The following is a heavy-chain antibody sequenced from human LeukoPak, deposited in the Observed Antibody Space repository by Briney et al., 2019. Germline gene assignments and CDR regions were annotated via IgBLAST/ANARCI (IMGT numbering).Heavy chain of an antibody. CDR3: ARRGYYDSGAYYIGCYFDY. V-gene: IGHV5-51*01. CDR2: LYSGDSET. Sequence: GESLKISCKGSGYSFTSYWIGWVRQMPGKGLEWMGILYSGDSETRYSPSFQGQVTLSADRSISTAYLQWSSLEASDTAMYYCARRGYYDSGAYYIGCYFDYWGQGTLVT. J-gene: IGHJ4*02. D-gene: IGHD3-22*01. CDR1: GYSFTSYW.